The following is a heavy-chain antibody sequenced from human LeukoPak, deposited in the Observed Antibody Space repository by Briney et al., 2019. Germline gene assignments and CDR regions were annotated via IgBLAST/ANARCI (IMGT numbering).Heavy chain of an antibody. CDR3: AREGVYYGSGSSNWFDP. CDR2: INPSGGST. CDR1: GYTFTSYY. Sequence: ASVKVSCKASGYTFTSYYMHWVRQPPGQALEWMGIINPSGGSTSYAQKFQGRVTMTRDTSTNTVYMELSSLRSEDTAVYYCAREGVYYGSGSSNWFDPWGQGTLVTVSS. V-gene: IGHV1-46*01. J-gene: IGHJ5*02. D-gene: IGHD3-10*01.